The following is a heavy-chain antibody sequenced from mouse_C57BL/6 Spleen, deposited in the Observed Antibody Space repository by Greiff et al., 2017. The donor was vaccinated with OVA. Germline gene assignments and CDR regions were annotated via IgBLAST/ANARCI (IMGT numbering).Heavy chain of an antibody. CDR3: ARSHPYDGYYEEGFDY. CDR2: INPGSGGT. Sequence: QVQLQQSGAELVRPGTSVKVSCKASGYAFTNYLIAWVKQRPGQGLEWIGVINPGSGGTNYTEKFKGKATLTADKSSSTAYMQLSSLTSEDSAVYFCARSHPYDGYYEEGFDYWGQGTTLTVSS. D-gene: IGHD2-3*01. J-gene: IGHJ2*01. CDR1: GYAFTNYL. V-gene: IGHV1-54*01.